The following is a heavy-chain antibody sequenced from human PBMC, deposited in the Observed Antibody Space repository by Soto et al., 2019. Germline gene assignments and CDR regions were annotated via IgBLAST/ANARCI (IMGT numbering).Heavy chain of an antibody. CDR1: GFTFSRFA. Sequence: GQLLESGGGMVQPGGSLRLSCAGSGFTFSRFAMNWVRLPPGRGLEGVAAVTSSASSTHYADSVRGRFTISRDNSKNTLYLQMNSLRADDTAVYYCAKGGAVLLDPFDVWGQGTMVTVSS. CDR3: AKGGAVLLDPFDV. D-gene: IGHD1-26*01. CDR2: VTSSASST. V-gene: IGHV3-23*01. J-gene: IGHJ3*01.